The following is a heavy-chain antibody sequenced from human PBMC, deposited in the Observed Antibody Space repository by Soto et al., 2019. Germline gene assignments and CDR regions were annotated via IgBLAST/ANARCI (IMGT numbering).Heavy chain of an antibody. CDR3: AREGVAMFGGVITYYGMDV. CDR1: GGSFSGYY. V-gene: IGHV4-34*01. CDR2: INHSGST. Sequence: SETLSLTCAVYGGSFSGYYWSWIRQPPGKGLEWIGEINHSGSTNYNPSLKSRVTISVDTSKNQFSLKLSSVTAADTAVYYCAREGVAMFGGVITYYGMDVWGQGTTVTVSS. D-gene: IGHD3-3*01. J-gene: IGHJ6*02.